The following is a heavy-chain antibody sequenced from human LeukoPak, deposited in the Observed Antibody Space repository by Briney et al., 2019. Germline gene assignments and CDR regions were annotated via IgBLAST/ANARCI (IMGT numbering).Heavy chain of an antibody. V-gene: IGHV3-7*04. J-gene: IGHJ4*02. CDR2: INQDGSEK. CDR3: ARDMYYGSGSPTADY. CDR1: GFTFKNYW. D-gene: IGHD3-10*01. Sequence: GRSRTLAWPASGFTFKNYWMTWVRQAPGKGLEWVANINQDGSEKYYVDSVKGRFTISRDNAKNSLYMQMNSLRAEDTAVYYCARDMYYGSGSPTADYWGQGTLVTVSS.